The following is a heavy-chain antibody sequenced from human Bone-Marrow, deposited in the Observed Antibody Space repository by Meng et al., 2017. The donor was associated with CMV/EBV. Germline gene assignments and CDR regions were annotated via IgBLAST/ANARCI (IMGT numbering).Heavy chain of an antibody. CDR3: ARDSYYYDSSGYPGNAFDI. CDR1: GYTFTSYG. V-gene: IGHV1-8*02. J-gene: IGHJ3*02. Sequence: ASVKVSCKASGYTFTSYGISWVRQAPGQGLEWMGWMNPNSGNTGYAQKFQGRVTMTRNTSISTAYMELSRLRSDDTAVYYCARDSYYYDSSGYPGNAFDIWGQGTMVTVSS. D-gene: IGHD3-22*01. CDR2: MNPNSGNT.